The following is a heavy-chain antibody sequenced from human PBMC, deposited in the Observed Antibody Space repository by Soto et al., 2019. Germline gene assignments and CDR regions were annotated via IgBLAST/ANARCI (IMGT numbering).Heavy chain of an antibody. J-gene: IGHJ4*02. D-gene: IGHD6-19*01. CDR3: AKDRVSNGWKHTVFEY. Sequence: GGSLRLSCAASGFTFSSYAMSWVRQAPGKGLEWVSAISGSGGSTYYADSVKGRFTISRDNSKDTLHLQMNSLRAEDTAVYYCAKDRVSNGWKHTVFEYWGQGTLVTVSS. CDR1: GFTFSSYA. V-gene: IGHV3-23*01. CDR2: ISGSGGST.